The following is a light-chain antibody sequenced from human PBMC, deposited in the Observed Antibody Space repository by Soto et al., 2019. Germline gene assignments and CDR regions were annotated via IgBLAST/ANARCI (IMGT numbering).Light chain of an antibody. CDR1: QGISSY. CDR2: AAS. CDR3: QQYNDSFPYT. J-gene: IGKJ2*01. Sequence: AIRMTQSPSSFSASTGDRVTITCRASQGISSYLAWYQQKPGKAPKLLIYAASTLQSGVPSRFSGSGSGTDFTLTISCLQSEDFATYYCQQYNDSFPYTFGQGTKVEIK. V-gene: IGKV1-8*01.